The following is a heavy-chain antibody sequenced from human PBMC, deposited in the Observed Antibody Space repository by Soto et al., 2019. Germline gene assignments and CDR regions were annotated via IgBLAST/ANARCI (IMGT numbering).Heavy chain of an antibody. D-gene: IGHD5-18*01. Sequence: ATGQGLEWMGWMNPNSGNTGYAQKFQGRVTMTRNTSISTAYMELSSLRSEDTAVYYCARGRIQYGMDAWGQRTTVTVPS. V-gene: IGHV1-8*01. CDR2: MNPNSGNT. J-gene: IGHJ6*02. CDR3: ARGRIQYGMDA.